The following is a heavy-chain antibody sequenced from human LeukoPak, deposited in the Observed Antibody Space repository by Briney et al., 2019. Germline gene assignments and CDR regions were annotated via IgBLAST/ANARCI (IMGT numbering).Heavy chain of an antibody. CDR2: INPNSGGT. CDR3: ARDSYYYGSGGGGWFDP. J-gene: IGHJ5*02. CDR1: GYTFSGHY. D-gene: IGHD3-10*01. Sequence: ASVKVSCKASGYTFSGHYMHWVRQAPGQGLEWVGWINPNSGGTNYAQKFQGRVTMTRDTSISTAYMELSRLRFDDTAVYYCARDSYYYGSGGGGWFDPWGQGTLVTVSS. V-gene: IGHV1-2*02.